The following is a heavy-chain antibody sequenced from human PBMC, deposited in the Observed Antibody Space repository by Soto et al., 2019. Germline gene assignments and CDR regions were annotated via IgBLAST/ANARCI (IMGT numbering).Heavy chain of an antibody. Sequence: GGSLRLSCAASGFTFSSYWMHWVRQAPGKGLVWVSRVNSDGSSTSYADSVKDRFTISRDNAKNTLYVQMNSLRAEDTAVYYCARDIVVVPAAMVFSTGIGLDYWGQGTLVTVSS. J-gene: IGHJ4*02. CDR3: ARDIVVVPAAMVFSTGIGLDY. CDR1: GFTFSSYW. CDR2: VNSDGSST. D-gene: IGHD2-2*01. V-gene: IGHV3-74*01.